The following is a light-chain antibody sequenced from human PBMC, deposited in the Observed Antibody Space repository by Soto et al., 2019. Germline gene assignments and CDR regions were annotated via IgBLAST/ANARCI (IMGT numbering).Light chain of an antibody. V-gene: IGKV3-20*01. CDR1: QSVSSN. CDR2: GAF. J-gene: IGKJ1*01. Sequence: EIVMTQSPVTLPVSPGERATISTRASQSVSSNLAWYQQKPGQAPSLLIYGAFTRATGIPARFSGTWSGTDFTVTISRLEPEDFAVYYCQQYGSSPWTFGQGTKVDNK. CDR3: QQYGSSPWT.